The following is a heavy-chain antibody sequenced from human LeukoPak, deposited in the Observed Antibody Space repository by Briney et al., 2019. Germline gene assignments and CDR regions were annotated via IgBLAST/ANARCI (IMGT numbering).Heavy chain of an antibody. CDR3: ARASGGSGSYYQSDYYFDY. CDR2: ISSSSSYI. J-gene: IGHJ4*02. CDR1: GFTFSSYS. D-gene: IGHD3-10*01. V-gene: IGHV3-21*01. Sequence: GGSLRLSCAASGFTFSSYSMNWVRQAPGKGLDWVSSISSSSSYIYYADSVKGRFTISRDNAKNSLYLQMNSLRAEDTAVYYCARASGGSGSYYQSDYYFDYWGRGTLVTVSS.